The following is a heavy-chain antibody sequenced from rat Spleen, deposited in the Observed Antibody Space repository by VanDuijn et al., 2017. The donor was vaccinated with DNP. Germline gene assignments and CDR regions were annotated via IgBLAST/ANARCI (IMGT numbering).Heavy chain of an antibody. V-gene: IGHV5S10*01. J-gene: IGHJ3*01. CDR1: GFTFSDYN. CDR3: GRGAYYGGSYWFAY. Sequence: EVQLVESGGGLVQPGRSLKLSCAASGFTFSDYNMAWVRQAPKKGLELVATIIYDGSRTYYRDSVKGRFTISRKYAKSTPYPQRENLKSEEQAPYYWGRGAYYGGSYWFAYWGQGTLVTVSS. D-gene: IGHD1-11*01. CDR2: IIYDGSRT.